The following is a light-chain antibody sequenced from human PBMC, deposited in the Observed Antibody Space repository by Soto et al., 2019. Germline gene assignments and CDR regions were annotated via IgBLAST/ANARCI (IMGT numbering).Light chain of an antibody. CDR2: EVS. CDR3: SSYTSSSTTV. CDR1: SSDVGGYNY. V-gene: IGLV2-14*01. J-gene: IGLJ1*01. Sequence: LTQPASVSGSPGQSITISCTGTSSDVGGYNYVSWYQQHPGKAPKLMIYEVSNRPSGVSNRFSGSKSGNTASLTISGLQAEDEAAYYCSSYTSSSTTVLGNGTKVTV.